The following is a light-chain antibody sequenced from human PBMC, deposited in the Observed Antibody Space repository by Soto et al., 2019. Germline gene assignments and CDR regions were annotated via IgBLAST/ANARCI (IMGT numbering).Light chain of an antibody. Sequence: IQMTQFPSSLSASIGDRVTITCRTSQRISSYLNWYQQKPGKAPNLLIYTASTLQSGVPSRFSGSGSGTDFTLTISSLQPEDFATYYCIQDYNYPLTFGGGTKVDIK. J-gene: IGKJ4*01. V-gene: IGKV1-6*02. CDR1: QRISSY. CDR2: TAS. CDR3: IQDYNYPLT.